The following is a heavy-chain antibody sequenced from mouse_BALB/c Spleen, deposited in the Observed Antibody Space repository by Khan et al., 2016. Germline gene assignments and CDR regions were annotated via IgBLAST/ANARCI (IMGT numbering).Heavy chain of an antibody. CDR2: IDPYTGGP. CDR3: ASGRSYFDY. Sequence: VQLKESGPELEKPGASVKISCKASGYSFTGYNMNWVKQTIGKSLEWIGNIDPYTGGPSYNKKFKGRATLTVDKSSSTAYMQLKNLTTEDSAVYYCASGRSYFDYWGQGTTLTVSS. CDR1: GYSFTGYN. J-gene: IGHJ2*01. D-gene: IGHD1-1*01. V-gene: IGHV1-42*01.